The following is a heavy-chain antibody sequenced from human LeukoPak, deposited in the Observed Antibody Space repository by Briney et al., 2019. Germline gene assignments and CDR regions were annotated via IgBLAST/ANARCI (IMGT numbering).Heavy chain of an antibody. Sequence: PGGSLRLSCVASGFTFSRDWMSWGRQAPGKGLEWVANIKEDGSAQYYADSVKGRFTISRDNTKNSLYLQMNSLTAEDTAMYYCAKDGDGYHNWGQGALVTVSS. J-gene: IGHJ4*02. D-gene: IGHD3-9*01. CDR1: GFTFSRDW. V-gene: IGHV3-7*01. CDR2: IKEDGSAQ. CDR3: AKDGDGYHN.